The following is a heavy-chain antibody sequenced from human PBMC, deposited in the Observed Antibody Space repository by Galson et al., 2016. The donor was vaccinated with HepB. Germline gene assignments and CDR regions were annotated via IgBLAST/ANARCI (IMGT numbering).Heavy chain of an antibody. J-gene: IGHJ4*02. D-gene: IGHD3-10*01. CDR2: ISYSGST. CDR3: ANLFRGVRQTFDY. CDR1: GGSISSNY. V-gene: IGHV4-59*01. Sequence: SETLSLTCTVSGGSISSNYWSWIRQPPGKGLEWIGYISYSGSTNYNPSLKSRVTISVDTSKNQLSLKLFSVTAADAAVYYCANLFRGVRQTFDYWGQGTLVSVSS.